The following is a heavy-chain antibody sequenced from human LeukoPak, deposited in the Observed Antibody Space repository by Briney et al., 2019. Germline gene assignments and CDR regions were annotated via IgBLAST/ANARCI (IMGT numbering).Heavy chain of an antibody. J-gene: IGHJ3*02. CDR2: VSGTGGNT. CDR1: GFTFSNFA. D-gene: IGHD3-22*01. V-gene: IGHV3-23*01. CDR3: AKTGGYYDTSDLYRPDVFDI. Sequence: RGGSLSLSCAASGFTFSNFAMSWVRQAPGEGLEWVSAVSGTGGNTFYTDSVTGRFTISRDNSKNTLYVQMNSLRAEDTAVYYCAKTGGYYDTSDLYRPDVFDIWGQGTVATVSS.